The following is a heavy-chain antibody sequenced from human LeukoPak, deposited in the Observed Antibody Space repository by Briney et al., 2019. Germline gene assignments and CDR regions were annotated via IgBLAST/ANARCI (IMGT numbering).Heavy chain of an antibody. CDR1: GFTFRSYS. CDR2: IDPSSTYI. J-gene: IGHJ4*02. CDR3: ARDFARWFGELTYFDY. Sequence: GGSLRLSCAASGFTFRSYSMNWVRQAPGKGLEWVSAIDPSSTYIYYADSVKGRFTISRDNAENSLYLQMNSLRAEDTAVYYCARDFARWFGELTYFDYWGQGTLVTVSS. D-gene: IGHD3-10*01. V-gene: IGHV3-21*01.